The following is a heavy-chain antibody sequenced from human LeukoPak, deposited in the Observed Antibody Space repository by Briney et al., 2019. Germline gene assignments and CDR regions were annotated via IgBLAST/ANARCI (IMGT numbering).Heavy chain of an antibody. CDR3: ARDLGNAAAAPNNWFDP. J-gene: IGHJ5*02. V-gene: IGHV4-59*01. Sequence: SETLSLTCTVSGGSISSYYWSWIRQPPGKGLEWIGYIYYSGSTNYNPSLKSRVTISVDTSKNQFSLKLSSVTAADTAVYYCARDLGNAAAAPNNWFDPWGQGTLVTVSS. CDR1: GGSISSYY. D-gene: IGHD6-13*01. CDR2: IYYSGST.